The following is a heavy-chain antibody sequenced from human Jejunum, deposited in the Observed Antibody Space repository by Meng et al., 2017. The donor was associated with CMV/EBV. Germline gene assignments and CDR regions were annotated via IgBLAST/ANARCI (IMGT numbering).Heavy chain of an antibody. CDR1: FAFSDSG. CDR3: ARGSWNYYYYGMDV. CDR2: IRSKAATYAT. D-gene: IGHD3-10*01. V-gene: IGHV3-73*01. J-gene: IGHJ6*02. Sequence: FAFSDSGMHWVRQASGKGLEWVGRIRSKAATYATAYAASVEGRFTISRDDSKNTAYLQMNSLKIEDTAVYYCARGSWNYYYYGMDVWGQGTTVTVSS.